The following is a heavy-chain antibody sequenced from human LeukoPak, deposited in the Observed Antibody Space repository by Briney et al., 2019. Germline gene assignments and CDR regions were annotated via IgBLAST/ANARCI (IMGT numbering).Heavy chain of an antibody. CDR2: INPNSGGT. V-gene: IGHV1-2*02. D-gene: IGHD2/OR15-2a*01. J-gene: IGHJ5*02. CDR3: ARDLLTTDWFDP. CDR1: GYTFTSFA. Sequence: GASVKVSCKASGYTFTSFAMNWVRQAPGQGLEWMGWINPNSGGTNYAQKFQGRVTMTRDTSISTAYMELSRLRSDDTAVYYCARDLLTTDWFDPWGQGTLVTVSS.